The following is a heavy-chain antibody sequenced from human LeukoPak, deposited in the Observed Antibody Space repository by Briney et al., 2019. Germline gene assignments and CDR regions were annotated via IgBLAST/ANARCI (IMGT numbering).Heavy chain of an antibody. J-gene: IGHJ3*02. CDR1: GFTFSSYN. CDR3: ARAALRYFDRDAFDI. V-gene: IGHV3-21*01. D-gene: IGHD3-9*01. CDR2: ISTSSSYI. Sequence: GGSLRLSCAASGFTFSSYNMKWVRQAPGKGLEWVSSISTSSSYIYYADSVKGRFTISRDNAKNSLYLQMNSLRAEDTAVYYCARAALRYFDRDAFDIWGQGTMVTVSS.